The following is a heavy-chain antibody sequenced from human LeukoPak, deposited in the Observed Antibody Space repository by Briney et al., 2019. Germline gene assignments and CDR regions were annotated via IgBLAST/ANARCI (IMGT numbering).Heavy chain of an antibody. Sequence: GGSLRLSCAASGFTFTHAWMTWVRQAPGKGLEWVGRIKSKADGETTDYAAPVKGRFFMSRDDSKATLYLQMNYLETEDTAVYYCTTDLGITMIRGVIASWGQGTLVTVSS. D-gene: IGHD3-10*01. CDR3: TTDLGITMIRGVIAS. CDR2: IKSKADGETT. J-gene: IGHJ4*02. CDR1: GFTFTHAW. V-gene: IGHV3-15*01.